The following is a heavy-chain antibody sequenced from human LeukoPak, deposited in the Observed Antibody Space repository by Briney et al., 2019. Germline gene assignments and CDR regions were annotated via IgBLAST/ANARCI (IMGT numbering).Heavy chain of an antibody. CDR3: PRPGIAAAGPNYYYYMDV. Sequence: SETLSLTCTVSGGSISISSYYWGWIRQPPGKGLEWIGSIYYSGSTYYNPSLKSRVTISVDTSKNQFSLKLSSVTAADTAVYYCPRPGIAAAGPNYYYYMDVWGKGTTVTVSS. D-gene: IGHD6-13*01. J-gene: IGHJ6*03. V-gene: IGHV4-39*01. CDR1: GGSISISSYY. CDR2: IYYSGST.